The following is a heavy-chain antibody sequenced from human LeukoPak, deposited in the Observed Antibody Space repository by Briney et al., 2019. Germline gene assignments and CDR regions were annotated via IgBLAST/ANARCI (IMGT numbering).Heavy chain of an antibody. D-gene: IGHD1-26*01. CDR2: ISADNGNT. J-gene: IGHJ6*02. CDR1: GYSFINYG. CDR3: GRDWSGCYSWARFYYYGMDV. V-gene: IGHV1-18*01. Sequence: ASVKVSCKASGYSFINYGVSWVRQAPGQGLEWMGWISADNGNTNYAQKLQGRVTMTTDTSTSTAYMELRSLRSDDTAVYYCGRDWSGCYSWARFYYYGMDVWGQGTTVTVSS.